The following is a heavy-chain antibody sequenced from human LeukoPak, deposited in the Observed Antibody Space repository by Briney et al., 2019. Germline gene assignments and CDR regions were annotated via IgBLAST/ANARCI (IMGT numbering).Heavy chain of an antibody. CDR1: GFTFSSYW. D-gene: IGHD4-17*01. CDR3: AKDKDYGDPHFDH. J-gene: IGHJ4*02. CDR2: INSDGSST. Sequence: GGSLRLSCAASGFTFSSYWMHWVRQAPGKGLVWVSRINSDGSSTSYADSVKGRFTISRDNSKNTLYLQMNSLRAEDTAVYYCAKDKDYGDPHFDHWGQGTLVTVSS. V-gene: IGHV3-74*01.